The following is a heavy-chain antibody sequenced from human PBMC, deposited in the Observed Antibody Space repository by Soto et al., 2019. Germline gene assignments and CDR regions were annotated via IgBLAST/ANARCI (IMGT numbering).Heavy chain of an antibody. CDR2: ITNDGSAT. D-gene: IGHD6-25*01. J-gene: IGHJ2*01. CDR1: GFTFRSFW. CDR3: ARDAAPGYFDL. Sequence: EVQLVESGGGLVQPGGSLRLSCAASGFTFRSFWMHWVRQAPGKGLMWVSRITNDGSATDYADSVRGRFTISRDNAENMLYLKLNNLIADDTAVYYCARDAAPGYFDLWGRGTLVTVSS. V-gene: IGHV3-74*01.